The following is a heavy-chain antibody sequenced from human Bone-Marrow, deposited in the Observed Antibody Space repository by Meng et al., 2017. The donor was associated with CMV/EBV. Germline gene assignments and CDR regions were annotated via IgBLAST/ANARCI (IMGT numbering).Heavy chain of an antibody. D-gene: IGHD2-2*01. CDR3: AKDACSSTRFHYWYFDL. CDR1: GFTFGDNA. CDR2: ISGTGDTT. Sequence: GESLKISCAASGFTFGDNAMSWVRQAPGKGLEWVSTISGTGDTTYIADSVKGRFTISRDNSKNTLYLQMNSLRAEDTAVYYCAKDACSSTRFHYWYFDLWGRGTLDPVSS. J-gene: IGHJ2*01. V-gene: IGHV3-23*01.